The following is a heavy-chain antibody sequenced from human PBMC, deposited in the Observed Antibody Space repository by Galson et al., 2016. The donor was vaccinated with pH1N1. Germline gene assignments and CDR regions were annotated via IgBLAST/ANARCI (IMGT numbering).Heavy chain of an antibody. D-gene: IGHD7-27*01. V-gene: IGHV1-46*03. J-gene: IGHJ4*02. Sequence: SVKVSCKASGNIFTRDYVHWVRQAPGQGLEWMGVIDPTNGGTTFAQKFQDLVTMTRDTSTNTVYMGVSGLESDDTAVYYCVRDLGRLRDFWGQGTLVTVSS. CDR3: VRDLGRLRDF. CDR2: IDPTNGGT. CDR1: GNIFTRDY.